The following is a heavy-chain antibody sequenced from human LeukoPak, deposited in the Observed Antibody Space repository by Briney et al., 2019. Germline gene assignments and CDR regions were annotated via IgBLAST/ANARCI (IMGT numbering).Heavy chain of an antibody. V-gene: IGHV1-46*02. CDR3: ARNDDSSGYVFDY. CDR2: VNPSGSSS. Sequence: GASVKVSCKASGYTFNIYYMHWVRQAPEQGLQWMGTVNPSGSSSNYAQNFQGRVTLTKDTSTSTLYMELSSLRSEDTAVYYCARNDDSSGYVFDYWGQGTLVTVSS. CDR1: GYTFNIYY. D-gene: IGHD3-22*01. J-gene: IGHJ4*02.